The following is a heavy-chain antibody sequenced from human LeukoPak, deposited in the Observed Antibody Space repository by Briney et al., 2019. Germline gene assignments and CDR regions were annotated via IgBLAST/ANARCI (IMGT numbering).Heavy chain of an antibody. CDR3: ARDLGIAAAGT. D-gene: IGHD6-13*01. V-gene: IGHV1-69*05. CDR2: IIPIFGTA. Sequence: GASVKVSCKASGGTFSSYAISWVRQAPGQGLEWMGRIIPIFGTANYAQKFQGRVTITTDESTGTAYMELSSLRSEDTAVYYCARDLGIAAAGTWGQGTLVTVSS. CDR1: GGTFSSYA. J-gene: IGHJ4*02.